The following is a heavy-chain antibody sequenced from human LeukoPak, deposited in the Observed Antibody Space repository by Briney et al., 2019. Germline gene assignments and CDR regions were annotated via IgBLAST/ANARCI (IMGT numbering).Heavy chain of an antibody. J-gene: IGHJ4*02. D-gene: IGHD2-2*01. Sequence: ASVKVSCKASGYTFTGYYMHWVRQAPGQGLEWMGWINPNSGGTNYAQKFQGRVTMTRDTSISTAYMELSRLRSDDTAVYYCARAMASLVVPAARTTYFDYWGQGTLVTVSS. CDR3: ARAMASLVVPAARTTYFDY. V-gene: IGHV1-2*02. CDR2: INPNSGGT. CDR1: GYTFTGYY.